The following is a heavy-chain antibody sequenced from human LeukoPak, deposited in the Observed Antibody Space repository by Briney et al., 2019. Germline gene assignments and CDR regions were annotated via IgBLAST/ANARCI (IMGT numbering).Heavy chain of an antibody. CDR1: GFTFSSYA. J-gene: IGHJ4*02. Sequence: LRLSCTASGFTFSSYAMSWVRQPPGKGLEWIGYMYYSGSTYYNPSLKSRVTISVDTSKNQFSLKLNSVTAADTAVYYCARYSGSYYLDYWGQGTLVTVSS. V-gene: IGHV4-30-4*08. D-gene: IGHD1-26*01. CDR3: ARYSGSYYLDY. CDR2: MYYSGST.